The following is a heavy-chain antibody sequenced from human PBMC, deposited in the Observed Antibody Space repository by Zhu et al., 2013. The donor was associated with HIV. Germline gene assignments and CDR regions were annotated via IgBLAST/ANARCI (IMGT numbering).Heavy chain of an antibody. J-gene: IGHJ3*02. CDR2: INPSGGST. CDR1: GYPFTKHY. CDR3: ARDGVGEMATDDAFDM. V-gene: IGHV1-46*01. D-gene: IGHD2-8*01. Sequence: QVHLIQSGPEVKKPGASVRISCKASGYPFTKHYVHWVRQAPGQGLEWMGIINPSGGSTRYAQKFQGRVTMTRDTSTSTVYMKLSSLRSEDTAVYYCARDGVGEMATDDAFDMWGQGTMVTVSS.